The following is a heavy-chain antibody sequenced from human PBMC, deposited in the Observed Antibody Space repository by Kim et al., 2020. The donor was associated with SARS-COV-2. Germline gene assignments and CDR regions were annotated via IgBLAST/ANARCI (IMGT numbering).Heavy chain of an antibody. Sequence: GESLKISCKGSGYSFTSYWIGWVRQMPGKGLEWMGIIYPGDSDTRYSPSFQGQVTISADKSISTAYLQWSSLKASDTAMYYCARTESSSDSSGYGLDYWGQGTLVTVSS. J-gene: IGHJ4*02. CDR3: ARTESSSDSSGYGLDY. V-gene: IGHV5-51*01. CDR2: IYPGDSDT. CDR1: GYSFTSYW. D-gene: IGHD3-22*01.